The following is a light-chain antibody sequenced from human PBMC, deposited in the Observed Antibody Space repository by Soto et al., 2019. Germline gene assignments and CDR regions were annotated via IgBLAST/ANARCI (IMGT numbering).Light chain of an antibody. CDR3: QQYNNWPPIT. CDR2: DTS. V-gene: IGKV3-20*01. CDR1: QSLTNSF. Sequence: EIVLTQSPGTLSLSPGGRATLSCRASQSLTNSFIAWYQQKPGQAPRLLIYDTSSRATGIPDRFSGSESGTEFTLTISSLQSEDFAVYYCQQYNNWPPITFGQGTRLEIK. J-gene: IGKJ5*01.